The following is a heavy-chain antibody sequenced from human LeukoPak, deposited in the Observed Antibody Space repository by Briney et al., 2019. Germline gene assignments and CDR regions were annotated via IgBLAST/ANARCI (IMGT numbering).Heavy chain of an antibody. J-gene: IGHJ4*02. CDR1: GGSFSGYY. Sequence: TSETLSLTCAVYGGSFSGYYWSWIRQPPGKGLEWIGEINHSGSTNYNPSLKSRVTISVDTSKNQFSLKLSSVTAADTAVYYCARAIAVAGTRFDYWGQGTLVTVSS. D-gene: IGHD6-19*01. V-gene: IGHV4-34*01. CDR3: ARAIAVAGTRFDY. CDR2: INHSGST.